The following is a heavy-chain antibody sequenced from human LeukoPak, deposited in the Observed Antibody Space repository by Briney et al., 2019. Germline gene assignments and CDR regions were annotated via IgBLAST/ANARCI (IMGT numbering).Heavy chain of an antibody. CDR2: ISSSSSYI. D-gene: IGHD6-19*01. CDR1: GFTFSSYS. J-gene: IGHJ4*02. CDR3: ARDLRRIAVAGYHFDY. Sequence: MSGGSLRLSCAASGFTFSSYSMNWVRQAPGKGLEWVSSISSSSSYIYYADSVKGRFTISRDNAKNSLYLQMNSLRAEDTAVYYCARDLRRIAVAGYHFDYWGQGTLVTVSS. V-gene: IGHV3-21*01.